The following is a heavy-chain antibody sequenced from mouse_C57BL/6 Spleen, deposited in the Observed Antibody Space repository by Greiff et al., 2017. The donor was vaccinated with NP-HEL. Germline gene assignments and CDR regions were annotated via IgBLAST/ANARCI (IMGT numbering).Heavy chain of an antibody. V-gene: IGHV1-42*01. Sequence: VQLQQSGPELVKPGASVKISCKASGYSFTGYYMNWVKQSPEKSLEWIGEINPSTGGTTYNQKFKAKATLTVDKSSSTAYMQLKSLTSEDAAVYYCARGDSWAMDYWGQGTSVTVSS. J-gene: IGHJ4*01. D-gene: IGHD1-1*01. CDR3: ARGDSWAMDY. CDR2: INPSTGGT. CDR1: GYSFTGYY.